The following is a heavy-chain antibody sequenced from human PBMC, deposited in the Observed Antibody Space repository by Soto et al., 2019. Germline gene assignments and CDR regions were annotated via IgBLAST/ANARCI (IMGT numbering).Heavy chain of an antibody. Sequence: GGSLRLSCAASGFTFSGSAMHWVRQASGKGLEWVGRIRSKANSYATAYAASVKGRFTISRDDSKNTAYLQMNSLKTEDTAVYYCTSTIAVANSEFNYWGQGTLVTVSS. D-gene: IGHD6-19*01. CDR1: GFTFSGSA. V-gene: IGHV3-73*01. CDR3: TSTIAVANSEFNY. CDR2: IRSKANSYAT. J-gene: IGHJ4*02.